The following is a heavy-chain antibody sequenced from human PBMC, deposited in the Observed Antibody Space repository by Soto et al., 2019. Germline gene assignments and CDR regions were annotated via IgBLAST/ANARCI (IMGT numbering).Heavy chain of an antibody. CDR2: IYYSGST. J-gene: IGHJ5*02. D-gene: IGHD5-18*01. CDR1: GGSVSSGSYY. V-gene: IGHV4-61*01. CDR3: ARVIARYSYGFWWFDP. Sequence: NPSETLSLTCTVSGGSVSSGSYYWSWIRQPPGKGLEWIGYIYYSGSTNYNPSLKSRVTISVDTSKNQFSLKLSSVTAADTAVYYCARVIARYSYGFWWFDPWGQGTLVTVSS.